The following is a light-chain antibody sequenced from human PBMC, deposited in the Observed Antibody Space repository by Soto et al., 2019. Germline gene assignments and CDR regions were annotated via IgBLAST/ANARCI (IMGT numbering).Light chain of an antibody. V-gene: IGKV3-15*01. CDR3: QHYHGWPIT. Sequence: EILMTQSPATLSVSPGERATLSCRASQSVSSNLAWYQQTPGQAPRLLIYGVSTRATDIPARFSGSGSGTEFTLTISSLQSEDFAVYYCQHYHGWPITFGQGTRLEIK. CDR2: GVS. CDR1: QSVSSN. J-gene: IGKJ5*01.